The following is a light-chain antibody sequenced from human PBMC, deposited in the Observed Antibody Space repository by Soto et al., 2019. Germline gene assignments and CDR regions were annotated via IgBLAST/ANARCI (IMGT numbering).Light chain of an antibody. CDR1: QSLLNSNGYNY. CDR3: MQDLQAPLT. CDR2: LGS. V-gene: IGKV2-28*01. J-gene: IGKJ1*01. Sequence: DIVMTQSPLSLPVTPGEPASISCRSSQSLLNSNGYNYLDWYLQKPGQSPQLLMYLGSSRASGVPDRFSGSGSGTDFTLTISRLEAEDVGFYYCMQDLQAPLTFGQGTRVEIK.